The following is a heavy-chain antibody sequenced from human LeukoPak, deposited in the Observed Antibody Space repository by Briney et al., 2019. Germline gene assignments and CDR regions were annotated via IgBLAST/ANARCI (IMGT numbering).Heavy chain of an antibody. V-gene: IGHV3-74*01. Sequence: TGGSLRLSCAASGFTFSSHWMHWVRQAPGKGLVWVARVNGDGRTTIYADSVKGRCTISRDNAKNTLYLQMNSLRAEDTAVYYCARRMARGDYFDYWGQGTLVTVSS. CDR3: ARRMARGDYFDY. CDR2: VNGDGRTT. J-gene: IGHJ4*02. CDR1: GFTFSSHW. D-gene: IGHD3-10*01.